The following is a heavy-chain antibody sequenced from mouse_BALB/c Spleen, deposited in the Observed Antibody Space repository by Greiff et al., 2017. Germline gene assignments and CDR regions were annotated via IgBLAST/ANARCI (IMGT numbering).Heavy chain of an antibody. V-gene: IGHV1-63*01. J-gene: IGHJ4*01. D-gene: IGHD2-1*01. CDR2: IYPGSGNT. CDR3: ARGGGKGAMDY. CDR1: GYAFTNYW. Sequence: QVQLQQSGAELVRPGTSVKISCKASGYAFTNYWLGWVKQRPGHGLEWIGDIYPGSGNTYYNEKLKGKATLTADKSSSTAYMQLSSLTSEDSAVYFCARGGGKGAMDYWGQGTSVTVSS.